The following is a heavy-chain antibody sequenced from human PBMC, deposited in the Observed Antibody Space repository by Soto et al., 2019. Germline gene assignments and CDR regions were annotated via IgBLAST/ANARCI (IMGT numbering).Heavy chain of an antibody. Sequence: QTLTLTCAISGDSVSSNSAAFNLIRQSPSRGLEWLGRTYYTSKWFVDYAVSVKSRITINPDTSQNQFSLQLNSATPEDTAVYYCARSYYYYYYGLDVWGQGTAVTVSS. V-gene: IGHV6-1*01. CDR2: TYYTSKWFV. J-gene: IGHJ6*02. CDR3: ARSYYYYYYGLDV. CDR1: GDSVSSNSAA.